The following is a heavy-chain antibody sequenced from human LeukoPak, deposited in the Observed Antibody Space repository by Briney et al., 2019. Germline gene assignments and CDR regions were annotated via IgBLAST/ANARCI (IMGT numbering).Heavy chain of an antibody. Sequence: GGSLRLSCAASGFTFSSYWMSWVRQAPGKGLEWVANIKQDGSEKYYVDSVKGRFTISRDNAKNSLYLQMNSLRAEDTAVYYCARDVVRYSYGFDYWGQGTLVTVSS. D-gene: IGHD5-18*01. CDR2: IKQDGSEK. V-gene: IGHV3-7*01. CDR1: GFTFSSYW. CDR3: ARDVVRYSYGFDY. J-gene: IGHJ4*02.